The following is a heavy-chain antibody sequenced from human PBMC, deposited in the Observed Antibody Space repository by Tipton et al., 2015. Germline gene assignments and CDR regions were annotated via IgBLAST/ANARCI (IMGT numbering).Heavy chain of an antibody. D-gene: IGHD3-3*01. Sequence: TLSLTCTVSGGSISSYYWNWIRQSPGKGLEWIGYIYSSATTSYSSALRSRVTISVDTSKNQFSLYLSSVTAADTAVYYCARDGGFTIFGVMHRGMDVWGQGTTVTVSS. J-gene: IGHJ6*02. V-gene: IGHV4-59*01. CDR1: GGSISSYY. CDR2: IYSSATT. CDR3: ARDGGFTIFGVMHRGMDV.